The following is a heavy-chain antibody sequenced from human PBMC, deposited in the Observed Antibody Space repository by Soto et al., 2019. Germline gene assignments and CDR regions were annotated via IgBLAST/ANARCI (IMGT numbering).Heavy chain of an antibody. Sequence: QVQLPQWGAGLLKPSETLSLTCAVYGGSFSDYYWSWIRQSPGKGLEWIGAINHSGSTNSNPSLKSRVTMSVDTSKNQFSLKMTSAPAADAAVYYCARGHGVFDYWGQGSLVTVSS. V-gene: IGHV4-34*01. CDR1: GGSFSDYY. CDR2: INHSGST. J-gene: IGHJ4*02. CDR3: ARGHGVFDY. D-gene: IGHD3-16*01.